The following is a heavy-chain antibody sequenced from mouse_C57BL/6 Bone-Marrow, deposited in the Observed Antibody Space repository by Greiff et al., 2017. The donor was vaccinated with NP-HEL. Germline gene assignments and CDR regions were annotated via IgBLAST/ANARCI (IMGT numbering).Heavy chain of an antibody. Sequence: QVQLKQPGAELVKPGASVKMSCKASGYTFTSYWITWVKQRPGQGLEWIGDIYPGSGSTNYNEKFKSKATLTVDTSSSTAYMQLSSLTSEDSAVYYCARADYYGSSCFDYWGQGTTLTVSS. J-gene: IGHJ2*01. CDR1: GYTFTSYW. V-gene: IGHV1-55*01. CDR2: IYPGSGST. CDR3: ARADYYGSSCFDY. D-gene: IGHD1-1*01.